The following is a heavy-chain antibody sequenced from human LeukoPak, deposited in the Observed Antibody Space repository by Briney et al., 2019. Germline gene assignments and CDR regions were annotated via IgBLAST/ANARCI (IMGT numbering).Heavy chain of an antibody. CDR1: GYTFTSYD. CDR3: ARKVPQYYDFWSGRIANAFDI. CDR2: MNPNSGNT. D-gene: IGHD3-3*01. J-gene: IGHJ3*02. Sequence: ASVKVSCQASGYTFTSYDINWVRQATGQGLEWMGWMNPNSGNTGYAQKFQGRVTITRNTSISTAYMELSSLRSEDTAVYYCARKVPQYYDFWSGRIANAFDIWGQGTMVTVSS. V-gene: IGHV1-8*03.